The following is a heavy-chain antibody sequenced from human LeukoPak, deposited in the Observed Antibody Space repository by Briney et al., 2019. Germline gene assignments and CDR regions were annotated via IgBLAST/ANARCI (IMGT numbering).Heavy chain of an antibody. Sequence: GRSLRLSCTTSGFTFGDYAMSWVRQAPGKGLEWVSFIRRKAHGGTTEYAASVKGRFSSSRDDSKSIAYLQMNSLKTEDTAVYFCTRVTYYYDNSGYFHFDSWGQGSLVTVSS. CDR3: TRVTYYYDNSGYFHFDS. CDR2: IRRKAHGGTT. D-gene: IGHD3-22*01. CDR1: GFTFGDYA. J-gene: IGHJ4*02. V-gene: IGHV3-49*04.